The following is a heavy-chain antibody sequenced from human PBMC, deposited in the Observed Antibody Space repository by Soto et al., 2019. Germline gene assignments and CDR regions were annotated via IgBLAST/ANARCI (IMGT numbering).Heavy chain of an antibody. D-gene: IGHD3-3*01. J-gene: IGHJ4*02. V-gene: IGHV3-23*01. CDR2: ISGSGGST. Sequence: PGGSLRLSCAAPGFTFSSYAKSWVPQAPGGGLEVVSAISGSGGSTYYADSVKGRFTISRDNSKNTLYLQMTSLRAEDTAVYYCAKVPPYDFWSGYYFDYWGQGTLVTVSS. CDR1: GFTFSSYA. CDR3: AKVPPYDFWSGYYFDY.